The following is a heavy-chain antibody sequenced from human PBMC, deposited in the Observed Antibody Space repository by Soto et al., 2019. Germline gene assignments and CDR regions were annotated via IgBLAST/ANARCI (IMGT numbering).Heavy chain of an antibody. Sequence: QVQLVESGGGVVQPGRSLRLSCAASGFIFSAFGIHWVRQAPGKGLEWVAFLSHDGSNKYYADSVRGRFSISRDNSKNTGYLQMNSLRADDTAVYYCARDRDGGTYTYFDNWGQGTRVTVSS. D-gene: IGHD1-26*01. CDR1: GFIFSAFG. J-gene: IGHJ4*02. CDR2: LSHDGSNK. CDR3: ARDRDGGTYTYFDN. V-gene: IGHV3-30*03.